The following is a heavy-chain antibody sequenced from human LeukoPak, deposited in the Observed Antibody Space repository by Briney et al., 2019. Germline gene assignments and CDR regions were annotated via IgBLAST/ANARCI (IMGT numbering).Heavy chain of an antibody. Sequence: GGSLRLSCAASGFTFSSYGMHWVRQAPGKGLEWVAVISDDGSNKYYADSVKGRFTISRDNSKNTLYLQMNSLRAEDTAVYYCARGPVRGYSYGFGFFDYWGQGTLVTVSS. D-gene: IGHD5-18*01. CDR1: GFTFSSYG. CDR3: ARGPVRGYSYGFGFFDY. V-gene: IGHV3-30*03. CDR2: ISDDGSNK. J-gene: IGHJ4*02.